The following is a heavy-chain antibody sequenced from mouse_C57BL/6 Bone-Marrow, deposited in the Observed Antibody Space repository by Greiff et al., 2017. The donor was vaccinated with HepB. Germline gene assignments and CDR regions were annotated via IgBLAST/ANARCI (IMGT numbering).Heavy chain of an antibody. CDR3: AKGGTYDIGY. J-gene: IGHJ2*01. V-gene: IGHV1-39*01. CDR2: INPDYGTT. Sequence: EVHLQQSGPELVKPGASVKISCTASGYSFTDYNMNWVKQRTGKSLEWIGVINPDYGTTSYNQKFKGKATLTADPSSSTAYMQLNSLTSEDSAVYYCAKGGTYDIGYWGQGTTLTVSS. D-gene: IGHD2-14*01. CDR1: GYSFTDYN.